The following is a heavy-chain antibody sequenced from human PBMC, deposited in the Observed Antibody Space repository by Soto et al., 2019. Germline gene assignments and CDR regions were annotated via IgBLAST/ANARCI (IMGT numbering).Heavy chain of an antibody. Sequence: SETLSLTCTVSGGSISSGGYYWGWIRQHPGKGLEWIGSIYYSGNTYYNPSLKSRVTMSVDTSKTQFFLWLNFGTAADTAVYYCARLNYGWLDPWGRGTLVTVSS. D-gene: IGHD3-10*01. CDR1: GGSISSGGYY. CDR3: ARLNYGWLDP. CDR2: IYYSGNT. J-gene: IGHJ5*02. V-gene: IGHV4-39*01.